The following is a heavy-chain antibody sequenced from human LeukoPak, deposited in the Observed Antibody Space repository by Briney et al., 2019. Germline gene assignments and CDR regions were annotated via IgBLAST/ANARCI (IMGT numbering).Heavy chain of an antibody. D-gene: IGHD6-13*01. Sequence: GGSLRLSCAASGFTFNSYGMHWVRQAPGKELEWVAFIRYDGSNKYYADSVKGRFTISRDNSKNTLYLQMNSLRAEDTAVYYCAKDKIAAAGNMLYYFDYWGQGTLVTVSS. CDR1: GFTFNSYG. CDR3: AKDKIAAAGNMLYYFDY. V-gene: IGHV3-30*02. J-gene: IGHJ4*02. CDR2: IRYDGSNK.